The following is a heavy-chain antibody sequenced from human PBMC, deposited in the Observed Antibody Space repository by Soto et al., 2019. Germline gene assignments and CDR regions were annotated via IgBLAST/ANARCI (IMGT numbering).Heavy chain of an antibody. Sequence: QVQLVQSGAEVKKPGSSVKVSCKASGGAFSDYAFSWVRQAPGQGLEWLGGLMPIFRAPDYAQKFQGRVTITADEFTRTAYMEMNSLRSEETAVYYCASWLKGPDIGNYYYGMDVWGQGTTVTVS. CDR2: LMPIFRAP. CDR1: GGAFSDYA. D-gene: IGHD2-15*01. CDR3: ASWLKGPDIGNYYYGMDV. J-gene: IGHJ6*02. V-gene: IGHV1-69*12.